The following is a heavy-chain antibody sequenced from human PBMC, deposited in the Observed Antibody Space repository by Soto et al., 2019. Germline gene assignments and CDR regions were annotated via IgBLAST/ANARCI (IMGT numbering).Heavy chain of an antibody. Sequence: QITLKESGPPLVKPTQTLTLTCTFSGFSLSTSGVGVGWIRQPPGKALEWLVVIHWNDENHYSPSLQSRLTITKDTSRSQVLLTMTNMDPVDTATYYCAHRRVGSGLDYWGQGTLVTVSS. CDR2: IHWNDEN. CDR1: GFSLSTSGVG. CDR3: AHRRVGSGLDY. J-gene: IGHJ4*02. D-gene: IGHD6-19*01. V-gene: IGHV2-5*01.